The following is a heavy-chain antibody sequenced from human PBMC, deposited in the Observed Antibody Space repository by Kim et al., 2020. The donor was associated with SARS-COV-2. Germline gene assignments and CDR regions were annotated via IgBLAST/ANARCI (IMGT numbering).Heavy chain of an antibody. D-gene: IGHD5-12*01. Sequence: ASVKVSCKASGYTFTSYDINWVRQATGQGLEWMGWMNPNSGNTGYAQKFQGRVTMTRNTSISTAYMELSSLRSGDTAVYYCARMVSVATIFHYYYYMDVWGKGTTVTISS. V-gene: IGHV1-8*01. J-gene: IGHJ6*03. CDR2: MNPNSGNT. CDR3: ARMVSVATIFHYYYYMDV. CDR1: GYTFTSYD.